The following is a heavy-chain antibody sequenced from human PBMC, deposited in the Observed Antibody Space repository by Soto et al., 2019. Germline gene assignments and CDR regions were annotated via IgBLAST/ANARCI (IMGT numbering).Heavy chain of an antibody. CDR2: IWYDGSNK. CDR1: GFTFSSYA. D-gene: IGHD3-10*01. Sequence: QVQLVESGGGVVQPGRSLRLSCAASGFTFSSYAMHWVRQAPGNGLEWVAVIWYDGSNKNYADSVKGRFTISRDNSKNTLYLQMNRLRTEDTAVYYCAKARHGSGTYSYFDYWGQGILVTDSS. V-gene: IGHV3-30*18. J-gene: IGHJ4*02. CDR3: AKARHGSGTYSYFDY.